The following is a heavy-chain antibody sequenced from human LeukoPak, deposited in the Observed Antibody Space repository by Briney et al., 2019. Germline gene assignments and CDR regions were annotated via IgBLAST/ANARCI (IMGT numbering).Heavy chain of an antibody. Sequence: GGSLRLSCAASGFTFSSYSMNWVRQAPGKGLEWVSYISSSSSTIYYADSVKGRFTISRDNAKNSLYLQMNSLRAEDTAVYYCARGVRYCSSTSCYTRFDYWGQGTLVTVSS. CDR3: ARGVRYCSSTSCYTRFDY. D-gene: IGHD2-2*02. V-gene: IGHV3-48*01. CDR2: ISSSSSTI. J-gene: IGHJ4*02. CDR1: GFTFSSYS.